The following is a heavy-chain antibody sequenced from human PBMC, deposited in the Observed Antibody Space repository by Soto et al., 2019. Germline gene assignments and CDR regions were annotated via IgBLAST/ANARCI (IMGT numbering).Heavy chain of an antibody. CDR1: GGSISSGGYY. Sequence: SETLSLTCTVSGGSISSGGYYCRWIRQHPGKGLEWIGYIYYSVSTNYNPSLKSRVTISVDTSKNQFSLKLSPVTAADTAVYYCTRRNQSSGYCVEVWGQGTTVTVSS. J-gene: IGHJ3*01. V-gene: IGHV4-61*08. D-gene: IGHD3-22*01. CDR3: TRRNQSSGYCVEV. CDR2: IYYSVST.